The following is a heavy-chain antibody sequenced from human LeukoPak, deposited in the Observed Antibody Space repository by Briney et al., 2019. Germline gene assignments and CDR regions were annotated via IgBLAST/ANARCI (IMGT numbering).Heavy chain of an antibody. D-gene: IGHD3-22*01. Sequence: SETLSLTCTLSGRSINSGSYSWTWIRQPAGKGLELIGRIHISGSTHYTPSLKSRVTISIDTSKNEFSLKLSSVTAADTAVYYCARADRSGYFGNVVAFDIWGQGTMVTVSS. CDR2: IHISGST. CDR1: GRSINSGSYS. J-gene: IGHJ3*02. CDR3: ARADRSGYFGNVVAFDI. V-gene: IGHV4-61*02.